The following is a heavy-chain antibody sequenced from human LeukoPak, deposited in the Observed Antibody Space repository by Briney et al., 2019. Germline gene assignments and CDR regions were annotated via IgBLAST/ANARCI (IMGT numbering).Heavy chain of an antibody. CDR2: ISAHNGNT. CDR3: ARETMVRGVTSYYFEY. D-gene: IGHD3-10*01. J-gene: IGHJ4*02. CDR1: GYTFTSHD. V-gene: IGHV1-18*01. Sequence: ASVKVSCKASGYTFTSHDISWVRQAPGQGLEWMGWISAHNGNTNYAQKLQGRVTMTTDTSTRTAYMELRSLRSDDTAVYYCARETMVRGVTSYYFEYWGQGTLVTVSS.